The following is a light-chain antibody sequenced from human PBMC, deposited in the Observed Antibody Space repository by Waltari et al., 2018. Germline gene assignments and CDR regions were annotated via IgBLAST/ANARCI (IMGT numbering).Light chain of an antibody. Sequence: QSALTQPPSASGSPGQSVTISCTGTSSDVGGYNYVYWYQHHPGKAPKLMIYEVSKRPSGDPDSFSGSTAGNTASLTVSGLQAEDEADYYCSSYAGNDNFEVFGGGTKLTVL. CDR2: EVS. V-gene: IGLV2-8*01. J-gene: IGLJ3*02. CDR1: SSDVGGYNY. CDR3: SSYAGNDNFEV.